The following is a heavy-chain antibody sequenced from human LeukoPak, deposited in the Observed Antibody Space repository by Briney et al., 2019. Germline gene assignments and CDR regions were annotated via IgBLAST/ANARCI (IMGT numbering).Heavy chain of an antibody. CDR2: IYYDGDNK. Sequence: GGSLRLSCAASGFTFSNYAMYWVRQAPGKGLEWVAVIYYDGDNKYYADSVKGRFTISRDNSKNTLYLQMNSLRAEDTAVYYCAKEMATPAVFDYWGQGTLVTVSS. CDR1: GFTFSNYA. J-gene: IGHJ4*02. CDR3: AKEMATPAVFDY. V-gene: IGHV3-33*06. D-gene: IGHD5-24*01.